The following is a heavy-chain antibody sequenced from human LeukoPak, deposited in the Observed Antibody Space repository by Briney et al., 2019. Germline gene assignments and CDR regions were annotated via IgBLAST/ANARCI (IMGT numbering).Heavy chain of an antibody. Sequence: PSETLSLTCSVSGGSINTGSSYWTWIRQPAGKGLEWIGRIYKTGKTNYNPSLKSRVTISVDTSKNQFSLKLSSVTAADTAVYYCARGYDSSGYYFDYWGQGTLVTVSS. D-gene: IGHD3-22*01. CDR1: GGSINTGSSY. J-gene: IGHJ4*02. CDR3: ARGYDSSGYYFDY. CDR2: IYKTGKT. V-gene: IGHV4-61*10.